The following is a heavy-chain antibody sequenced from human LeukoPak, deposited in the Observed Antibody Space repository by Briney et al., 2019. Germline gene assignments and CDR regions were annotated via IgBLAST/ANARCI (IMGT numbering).Heavy chain of an antibody. V-gene: IGHV3-33*01. J-gene: IGHJ2*01. CDR1: GFSFSNYG. CDR3: TRGEEGWYFDV. CDR2: LSFDESQE. Sequence: PGGSLRLSCVASGFSFSNYGMHWVRQAPGRGLEWLGVLSFDESQEYYAESVKGRFTISRDNSRKTVCLKMNSLRAADTGVYSCTRGEEGWYFDVWGRGTMVTVSS.